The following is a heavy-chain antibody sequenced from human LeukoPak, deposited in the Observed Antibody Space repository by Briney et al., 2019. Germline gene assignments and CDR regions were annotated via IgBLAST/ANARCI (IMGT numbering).Heavy chain of an antibody. D-gene: IGHD5-12*01. J-gene: IGHJ5*02. Sequence: NPSQTLSLTCTVSGGSISSGDHYWSWIRQPPRKGLEWIGYIHYSGSTSYNPSLKSRVTISLDTSKNQFSLKVSSVTAADTAVYYCARVPKWREFDPWGQGTLVTVSS. CDR2: IHYSGST. CDR1: GGSISSGDHY. CDR3: ARVPKWREFDP. V-gene: IGHV4-30-4*01.